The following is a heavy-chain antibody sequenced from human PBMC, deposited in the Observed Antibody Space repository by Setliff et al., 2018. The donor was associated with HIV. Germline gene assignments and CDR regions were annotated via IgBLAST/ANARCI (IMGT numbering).Heavy chain of an antibody. CDR2: INSDGSST. V-gene: IGHV3-74*03. CDR3: ARARGGNSEWSY. Sequence: GGSLRLSCAAPGFTFSSYWMHWVRQVPGKGLVWVSRINSDGSSTTYADFVKGRFTISRDNAKNTLYLQMNSLRAEDTAVYSCARARGGNSEWSYWGQGTLVTVSS. CDR1: GFTFSSYW. J-gene: IGHJ4*02. D-gene: IGHD2-15*01.